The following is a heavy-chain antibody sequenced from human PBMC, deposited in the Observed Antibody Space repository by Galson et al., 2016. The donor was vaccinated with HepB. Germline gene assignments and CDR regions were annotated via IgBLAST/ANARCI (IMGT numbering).Heavy chain of an antibody. V-gene: IGHV3-23*01. J-gene: IGHJ4*02. CDR3: ATAPPYNNYLGFDY. CDR2: ISGSGDST. Sequence: LRLSCTASGFTFSSYAMSWVRQAPGKGLEWVSVISGSGDSTYYADFVKGRFTISRDNSKNTLYLQMNSLRVEDTAVYYCATAPPYNNYLGFDYWGQGTLVTVSS. D-gene: IGHD1-1*01. CDR1: GFTFSSYA.